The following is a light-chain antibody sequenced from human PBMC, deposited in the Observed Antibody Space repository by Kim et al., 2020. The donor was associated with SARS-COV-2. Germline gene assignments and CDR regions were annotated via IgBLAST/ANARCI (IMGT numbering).Light chain of an antibody. J-gene: IGLJ3*02. Sequence: QSALTQPASVSGSPGQSITISCTGTSSDVGGYNYVSWYQQHPGKAPKLMIYDVSNRPSGVSNRFSDSKSGNTASLTISGLQAEDEADYYCSSYTSSSTWVFGGGTQLNVL. CDR2: DVS. CDR1: SSDVGGYNY. V-gene: IGLV2-14*03. CDR3: SSYTSSSTWV.